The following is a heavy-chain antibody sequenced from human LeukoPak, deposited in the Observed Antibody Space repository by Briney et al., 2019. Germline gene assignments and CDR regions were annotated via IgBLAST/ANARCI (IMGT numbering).Heavy chain of an antibody. V-gene: IGHV3-7*01. Sequence: GGSLRLSCAASRFIFSRYWMSWVRQAPGKGLEWVANIKQDGSEKHNVDSVKGRFTISRDNAKNSLYLQMNSLRAEDTAVYYCARDDSSRPLDYWGQGTLVTVSS. CDR1: RFIFSRYW. J-gene: IGHJ4*02. CDR3: ARDDSSRPLDY. CDR2: IKQDGSEK. D-gene: IGHD6-13*01.